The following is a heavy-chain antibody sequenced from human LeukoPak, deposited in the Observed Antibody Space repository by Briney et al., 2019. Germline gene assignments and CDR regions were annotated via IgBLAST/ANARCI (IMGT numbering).Heavy chain of an antibody. J-gene: IGHJ4*02. CDR3: ARGAYSSGWAYFDH. D-gene: IGHD6-19*01. V-gene: IGHV3-23*01. CDR1: GFTFSSYA. Sequence: GGSLRLSCAASGFTFSSYAMSWVRQAPGKGLEWVSAISGSGGSTYYADSVKGRFTISRDNSKNTLYLHMDSLRAEDTAVYYCARGAYSSGWAYFDHWGQGTLVTVSS. CDR2: ISGSGGST.